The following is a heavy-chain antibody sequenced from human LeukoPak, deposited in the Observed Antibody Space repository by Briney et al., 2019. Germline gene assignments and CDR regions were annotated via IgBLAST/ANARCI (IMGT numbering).Heavy chain of an antibody. Sequence: GGSLRLSCAASGFTFSSYAMSWVRQAPGKGLEWVSAISGSGGGTYYADSAKGRFTISRDNSKNTLYLQMNSLRAEDTAVYYCARRIGGSLYGMDVWGQGTTVTVSS. CDR3: ARRIGGSLYGMDV. D-gene: IGHD2-15*01. J-gene: IGHJ6*02. V-gene: IGHV3-23*01. CDR1: GFTFSSYA. CDR2: ISGSGGGT.